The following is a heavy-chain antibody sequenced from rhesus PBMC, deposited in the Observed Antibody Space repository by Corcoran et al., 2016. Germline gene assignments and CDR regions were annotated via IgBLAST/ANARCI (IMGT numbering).Heavy chain of an antibody. Sequence: QVQLVQSGAEVKKPGSSVKVSCKASGYPFTDYYMHWVRQAPRQGLEWMGWINPYNGNTKYAPKFQGRVTMTRDTSTSTAYMELSSLRSEDTAVYYCASSDWGDYADWYFDLWGPGTPITISS. CDR2: INPYNGNT. D-gene: IGHD3-34*01. CDR1: GYPFTDYY. J-gene: IGHJ2*01. CDR3: ASSDWGDYADWYFDL. V-gene: IGHV1S2*01.